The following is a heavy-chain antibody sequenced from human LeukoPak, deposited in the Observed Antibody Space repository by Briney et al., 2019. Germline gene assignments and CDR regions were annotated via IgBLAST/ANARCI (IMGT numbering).Heavy chain of an antibody. CDR3: ARDGLNTMVRGKIHYYYMDV. J-gene: IGHJ6*03. CDR2: IYTSGST. D-gene: IGHD3-10*01. V-gene: IGHV4-61*02. Sequence: NPSETLSLTCTVYGGSISSGSYYWSWIRQPAGKGLDWIGRIYTSGSTHYNPSLKSRVTISVDTSKNQFSLKLSSVTAADTAVYYCARDGLNTMVRGKIHYYYMDVWGKGTTVTISS. CDR1: GGSISSGSYY.